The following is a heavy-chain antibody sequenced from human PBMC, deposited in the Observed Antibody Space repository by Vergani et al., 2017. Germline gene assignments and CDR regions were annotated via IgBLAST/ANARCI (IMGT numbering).Heavy chain of an antibody. CDR3: LLSVWYFDYYYMDV. V-gene: IGHV3-73*02. J-gene: IGHJ6*03. CDR1: GFTFSGSA. CDR2: IRSKANSYAT. Sequence: EVQLVESGGGLVQPGGSLKLSCAASGFTFSGSAMHWVRQASGKGLEWVGRIRSKANSYATAYAASVKGRFTISRDDSKNTAYLQMNSLKTEDTAVYYCLLSVWYFDYYYMDVWGKGTTVTVSS. D-gene: IGHD6-19*01.